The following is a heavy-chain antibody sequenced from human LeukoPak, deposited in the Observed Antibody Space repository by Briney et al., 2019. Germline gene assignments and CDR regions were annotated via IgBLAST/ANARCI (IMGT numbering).Heavy chain of an antibody. D-gene: IGHD5-18*01. CDR3: ARAAGRGYSYGYDY. V-gene: IGHV1-18*01. CDR1: GYTFTSYD. J-gene: IGHJ4*02. CDR2: ISAYNGNT. Sequence: ASVKVSCKASGYTFTSYDISWVRQAPGQGLEWMGWISAYNGNTNYAQKLQGRVTMTTDTSTSTAYMELRSLRSDDTAVYYCARAAGRGYSYGYDYWGQGTLVTVSS.